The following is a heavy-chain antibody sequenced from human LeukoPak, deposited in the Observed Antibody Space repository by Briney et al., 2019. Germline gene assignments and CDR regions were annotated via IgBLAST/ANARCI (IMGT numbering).Heavy chain of an antibody. CDR1: GFTFSSYS. CDR2: ISSSSSYI. Sequence: GGSLRLSCAASGFTFSSYSMNWVRQAPGKGLEWASSISSSSSYIYYADSVKGRFTISRDNAKNTLYLQMNSLRAEDTAVYYCAKDLRQQLVRGYYYYGMDVWGQGTTVTVSS. D-gene: IGHD6-13*01. J-gene: IGHJ6*02. V-gene: IGHV3-21*01. CDR3: AKDLRQQLVRGYYYYGMDV.